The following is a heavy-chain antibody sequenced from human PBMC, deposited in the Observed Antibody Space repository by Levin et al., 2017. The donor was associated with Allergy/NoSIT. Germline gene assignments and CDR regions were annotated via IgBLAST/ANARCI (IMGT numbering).Heavy chain of an antibody. J-gene: IGHJ4*02. D-gene: IGHD5-12*01. Sequence: KTGGSLRLSCAASGFTFSSYSMNWVRQAPGKGLEWVSSISSSSSYIYYADSVKGRFTISRDNAKNSLYLQMNSLRAEDTAVYYCARDPQYSGYTNKFDYWGQGTLVTVSS. CDR3: ARDPQYSGYTNKFDY. V-gene: IGHV3-21*01. CDR1: GFTFSSYS. CDR2: ISSSSSYI.